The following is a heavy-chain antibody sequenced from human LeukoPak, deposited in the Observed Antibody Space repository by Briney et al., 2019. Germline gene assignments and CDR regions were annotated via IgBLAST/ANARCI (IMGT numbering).Heavy chain of an antibody. D-gene: IGHD2-2*01. CDR1: GYTFISYD. V-gene: IGHV1-2*02. CDR2: INPNSGGT. J-gene: IGHJ4*02. Sequence: ASVKVSCKASGYTFISYDIVWLRQATGQGLEWMGWINPNSGGTNYAQKFQGRVTMTRDTSISTAYMELSRLRSDDTAVYYCAREVVPAAIAYWGQGTLVTVSS. CDR3: AREVVPAAIAY.